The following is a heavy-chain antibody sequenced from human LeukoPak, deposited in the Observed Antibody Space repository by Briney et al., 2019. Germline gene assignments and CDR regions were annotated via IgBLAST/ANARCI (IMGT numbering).Heavy chain of an antibody. V-gene: IGHV3-33*01. CDR2: IWYDGSNK. D-gene: IGHD6-6*01. J-gene: IGHJ3*02. CDR1: GFTFRSYG. CDR3: ARESSSGGFDI. Sequence: GGSLRLSCAASGFTFRSYGMHWVRQAPGKGLEWVAIIWYDGSNKYYADSVKGRFTISRDNSKNTLSLQMNSLRAEDTAVYYCARESSSGGFDIWGQGTMGTVSS.